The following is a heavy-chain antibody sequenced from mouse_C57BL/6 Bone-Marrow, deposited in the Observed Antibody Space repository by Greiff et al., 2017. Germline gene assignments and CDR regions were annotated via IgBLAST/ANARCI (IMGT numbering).Heavy chain of an antibody. Sequence: QVQLQQSGPELVKPGASVKISCKASGYAFSSSWMNWVKQRPGKGLEWIGRIYPGDGDTNYNGKFKGKATLTADKSSSTAYMQLSSLTSEDSAVYFCATDSSGYEDYLDYWGQGTTLTVSS. CDR3: ATDSSGYEDYLDY. CDR1: GYAFSSSW. V-gene: IGHV1-82*01. J-gene: IGHJ2*01. D-gene: IGHD3-2*02. CDR2: IYPGDGDT.